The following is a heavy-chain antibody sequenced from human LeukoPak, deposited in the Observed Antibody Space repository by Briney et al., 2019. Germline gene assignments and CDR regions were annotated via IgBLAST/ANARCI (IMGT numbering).Heavy chain of an antibody. D-gene: IGHD6-19*01. CDR1: GYTFTGYY. CDR2: INPNSGGT. Sequence: GASVKVSCKASGYTFTGYYMHWVRQAPGQGLEWMGWINPNSGGTNYAQKFQGRVTMTRDTSISTAYMELSRLRSDDTAVYYCARDNYLYSSGWNQGNFDYWGQGTLVTVSS. CDR3: ARDNYLYSSGWNQGNFDY. V-gene: IGHV1-2*02. J-gene: IGHJ4*02.